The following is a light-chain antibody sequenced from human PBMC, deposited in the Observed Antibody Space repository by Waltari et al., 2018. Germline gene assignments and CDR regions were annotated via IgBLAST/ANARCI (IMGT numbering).Light chain of an antibody. CDR1: SSDVGAYNY. CDR2: EVS. Sequence: QSALTQPASVSGSPGQSITISYTGSSSDVGAYNYVSWYQQHPGKAPKLMIYEVSNRPSGVSNRFSGSKSGNTASLTISWLLAEDEADYYCISYSSSTTLGVFGGGTKLTVL. V-gene: IGLV2-14*03. J-gene: IGLJ2*01. CDR3: ISYSSSTTLGV.